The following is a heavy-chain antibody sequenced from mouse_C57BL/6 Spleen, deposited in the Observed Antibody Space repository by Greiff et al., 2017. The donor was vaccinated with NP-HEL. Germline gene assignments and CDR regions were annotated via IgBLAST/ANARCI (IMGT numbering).Heavy chain of an antibody. V-gene: IGHV5-12*01. CDR1: GFTFSDYY. J-gene: IGHJ3*01. CDR2: ISNGGGST. CDR3: ARHLLNFPGFAY. D-gene: IGHD6-2*01. Sequence: EVKLMESGGGLVQPGGSLKLSCAASGFTFSDYYMYWVRQTPEKRLEWVAYISNGGGSTYYPDTVKGRFTISRDNAKNTLYLQMSRLKSEDTAMYYCARHLLNFPGFAYWGQGTLVTVSA.